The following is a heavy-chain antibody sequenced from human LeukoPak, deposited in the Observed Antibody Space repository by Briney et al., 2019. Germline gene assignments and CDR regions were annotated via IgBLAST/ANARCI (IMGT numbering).Heavy chain of an antibody. CDR2: IRYDGTNK. CDR3: VLYYVSATTWVDH. CDR1: GFPFSKHL. V-gene: IGHV3-30*02. D-gene: IGHD5/OR15-5a*01. Sequence: GGSLRLSCSASGFPFSKHLMLGVRQAPGKGLDWVALIRYDGTNKYYGDSVKGRFIVSRDNPKNTLYLQMNSLRAEDTALYYCVLYYVSATTWVDHWGPGAMVTVSS. J-gene: IGHJ5*02.